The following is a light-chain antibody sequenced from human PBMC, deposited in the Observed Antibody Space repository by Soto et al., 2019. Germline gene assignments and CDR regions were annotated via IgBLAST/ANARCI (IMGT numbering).Light chain of an antibody. CDR3: QVWDIMSDNYV. CDR1: NIGNKR. J-gene: IGLJ1*01. V-gene: IGLV3-21*04. CDR2: YDS. Sequence: SYELTQSPSVSVAPEKTATITCGGNNIGNKRVHWYRQKPGQAPVLLISYDSDRPSGIPERFSGSNSGNTATLTISRVEAGDEAESYCQVWDIMSDNYVFGRGTKVTVL.